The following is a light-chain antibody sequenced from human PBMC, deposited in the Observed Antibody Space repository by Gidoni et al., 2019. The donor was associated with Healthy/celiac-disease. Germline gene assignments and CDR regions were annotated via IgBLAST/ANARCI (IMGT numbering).Light chain of an antibody. CDR1: SSDVGGYNY. Sequence: PGQSITISCTGTSSDVGGYNYVSWYQQHPGKAPKLMIYDVSNRPSGVSNRFSGSKSGNTASLTISGLQAEDEADYYCSSYTSSSTVVFGGGTKLTVL. V-gene: IGLV2-14*03. CDR2: DVS. CDR3: SSYTSSSTVV. J-gene: IGLJ2*01.